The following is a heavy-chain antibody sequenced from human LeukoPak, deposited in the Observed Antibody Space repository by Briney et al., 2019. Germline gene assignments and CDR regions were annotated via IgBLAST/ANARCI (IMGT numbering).Heavy chain of an antibody. CDR3: ARGSRITMVRGVNPLDY. D-gene: IGHD3-10*01. Sequence: SETLSLTCTVSGGSISSGSYCWRWIRQPAGKGLEWIGRIYTSGSTNYNPSLKSRVTISVDTSKNQFSLKLSSVTAADTAVYYCARGSRITMVRGVNPLDYWGQGTLVTVSS. CDR2: IYTSGST. CDR1: GGSISSGSYC. J-gene: IGHJ4*02. V-gene: IGHV4-61*02.